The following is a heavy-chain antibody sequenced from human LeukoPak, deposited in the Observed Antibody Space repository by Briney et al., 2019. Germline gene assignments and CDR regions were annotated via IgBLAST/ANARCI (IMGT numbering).Heavy chain of an antibody. CDR2: ISYDGSNK. J-gene: IGHJ4*02. V-gene: IGHV3-30*04. Sequence: SRGSLRLSCAASGITFSSYAMHWVRQAPGKGLEWVAVISYDGSNKYYADSVKGRFTISRDNSKNTLYLQMNSLRAEDTAVYYCARVMGRYCSSTSCYVDYWGQGTLVTVSP. D-gene: IGHD2-2*01. CDR1: GITFSSYA. CDR3: ARVMGRYCSSTSCYVDY.